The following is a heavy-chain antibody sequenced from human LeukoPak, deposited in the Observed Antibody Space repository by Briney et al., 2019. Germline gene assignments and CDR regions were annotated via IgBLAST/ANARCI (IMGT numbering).Heavy chain of an antibody. J-gene: IGHJ4*02. V-gene: IGHV4-59*01. Sequence: SETLSLTCAVSGGSISGYYWSWIRQTPGKGLEWIGYILNSGSTNYNPSLKSRVTISLDTPKSQFSLKLSSVTVADTAVYYCARARYFDPWGQGTLVTVSS. CDR3: ARARYFDP. CDR2: ILNSGST. CDR1: GGSISGYY.